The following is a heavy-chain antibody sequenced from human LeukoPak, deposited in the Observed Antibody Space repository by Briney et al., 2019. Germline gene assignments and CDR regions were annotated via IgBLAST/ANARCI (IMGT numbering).Heavy chain of an antibody. J-gene: IGHJ4*02. Sequence: GSLRLSCAASGLIFSTYGMYWVRQAPGKGLEGVAFIRHDGSIKNYADSVKGRSTISRDNSKNTLYLQMNSLRAEDTAVYYCAKDSLADIDYWGQGTLVTVSS. D-gene: IGHD3-16*01. CDR1: GLIFSTYG. CDR3: AKDSLADIDY. V-gene: IGHV3-30*02. CDR2: IRHDGSIK.